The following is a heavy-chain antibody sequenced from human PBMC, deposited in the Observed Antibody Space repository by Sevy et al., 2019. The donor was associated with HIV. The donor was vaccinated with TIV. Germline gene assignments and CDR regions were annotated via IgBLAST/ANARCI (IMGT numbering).Heavy chain of an antibody. Sequence: GGSLRLSCAASGFTFSSYSMNWVRQAPGKGLEWVSSISSSSSYIYYADSVKGRFTISRDNAKNSLYLQMNSLRAEDRAVYYCARDYHALWRLELQGPAWFDPWGQGTLVTVSS. CDR3: ARDYHALWRLELQGPAWFDP. V-gene: IGHV3-21*01. CDR2: ISSSSSYI. J-gene: IGHJ5*02. D-gene: IGHD1-7*01. CDR1: GFTFSSYS.